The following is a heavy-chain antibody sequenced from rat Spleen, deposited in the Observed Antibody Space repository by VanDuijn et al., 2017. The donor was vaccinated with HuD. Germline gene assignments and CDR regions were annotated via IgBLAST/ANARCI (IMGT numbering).Heavy chain of an antibody. V-gene: IGHV5-17*01. CDR1: GFTFSDYA. D-gene: IGHD1-12*02. Sequence: EVQLVESGGGLVQPGRSLKFSCAASGFTFSDYAMAWVRQAPKKGLEWVATIIYDGSSTYYRDSVKGRFTISRDNAKSTLYLQLDSLRSEDTATYYCTTDTFYDGTYYPGGFDYWGQGVMVTVSS. CDR3: TTDTFYDGTYYPGGFDY. J-gene: IGHJ2*01. CDR2: IIYDGSST.